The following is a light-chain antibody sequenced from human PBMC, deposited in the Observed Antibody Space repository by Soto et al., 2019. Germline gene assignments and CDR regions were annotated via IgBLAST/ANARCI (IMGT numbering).Light chain of an antibody. V-gene: IGKV3-20*01. CDR3: QQYGSSPTWT. CDR1: QSVSSNY. Sequence: EDVLTQSPGTLSLSPGERATLSCRASQSVSSNYLAWYQQKPGQAPRLLIYGASTRATGIPDRFSGSGSGTDFTLTISRLEPEDSAVYYCQQYGSSPTWTFGQGTKV. CDR2: GAS. J-gene: IGKJ1*01.